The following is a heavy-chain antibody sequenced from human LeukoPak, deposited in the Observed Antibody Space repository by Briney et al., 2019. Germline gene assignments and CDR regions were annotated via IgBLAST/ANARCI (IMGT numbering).Heavy chain of an antibody. CDR3: ARRRDGYKYYYYYYMDV. Sequence: PSETLSLTCTVSGGSISSGDYYWSWIRQPPGKGLEWIGYIYYSGSTYYNPSPKSRVTISVDTSKNQFSLKLSSVTAADTAVYYCARRRDGYKYYYYYYMDVWGKGTTVTVSS. V-gene: IGHV4-30-4*08. CDR2: IYYSGST. D-gene: IGHD5-24*01. CDR1: GGSISSGDYY. J-gene: IGHJ6*03.